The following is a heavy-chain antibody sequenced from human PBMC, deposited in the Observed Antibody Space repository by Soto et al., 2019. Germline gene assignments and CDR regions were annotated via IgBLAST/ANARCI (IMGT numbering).Heavy chain of an antibody. D-gene: IGHD3-3*01. V-gene: IGHV4-31*01. CDR3: AREDRNHFGWFDP. Sequence: SETLSLTCIVSGDSISSRDYYWSWIRQFPGKGLELIGYIYYSGSTYYNPSLRSPVTISVDTSNNQLSLKMSSVTAGDTAVYYCAREDRNHFGWFDPWGQGIQVTVS. J-gene: IGHJ5*02. CDR2: IYYSGST. CDR1: GDSISSRDYY.